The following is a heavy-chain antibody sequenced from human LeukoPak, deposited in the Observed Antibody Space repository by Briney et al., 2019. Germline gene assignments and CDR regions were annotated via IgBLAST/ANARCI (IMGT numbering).Heavy chain of an antibody. Sequence: PGGSLRLSCAASGFTYSSYAMSWIRQPPGKGLEWIGEINHSGSTNYNPSLKSRVTISVDTSKNQFSLKLSSVTAADTAVYYCARGRSGTTFYYYYYGMDVWGQGTTVTVSS. J-gene: IGHJ6*02. CDR2: INHSGST. CDR1: GFTYSSYA. CDR3: ARGRSGTTFYYYYYGMDV. D-gene: IGHD1-1*01. V-gene: IGHV4-34*01.